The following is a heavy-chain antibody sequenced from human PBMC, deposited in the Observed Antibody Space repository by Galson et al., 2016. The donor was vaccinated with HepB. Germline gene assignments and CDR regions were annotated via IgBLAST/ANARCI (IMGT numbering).Heavy chain of an antibody. V-gene: IGHV3-43*01. CDR3: VKNTIPKDLHYAMDV. D-gene: IGHD2-2*02. Sequence: SLRLSCAASGFIFDDYTMHWVRQTPGKGLEWVSLIAWNGRTTYYADSVKGRFTISRDNSKKSVFLQMNSLTIEDTALYYCVKNTIPKDLHYAMDVWGQGTTVTVSS. CDR1: GFIFDDYT. CDR2: IAWNGRTT. J-gene: IGHJ6*02.